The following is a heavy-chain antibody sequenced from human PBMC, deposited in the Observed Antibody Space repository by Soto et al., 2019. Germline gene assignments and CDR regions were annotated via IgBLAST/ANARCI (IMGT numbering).Heavy chain of an antibody. D-gene: IGHD3-10*01. CDR3: ARQTVRGDLDY. J-gene: IGHJ4*02. Sequence: GESLKISCHGSGYRFTSYWIAWVRQMPGKGLEWMGIVYPGDSETRYSPSFQGQVTLSADKSISAAYLEWSSLKASDTALYYCARQTVRGDLDYWGLGTLVTVSS. CDR2: VYPGDSET. V-gene: IGHV5-51*01. CDR1: GYRFTSYW.